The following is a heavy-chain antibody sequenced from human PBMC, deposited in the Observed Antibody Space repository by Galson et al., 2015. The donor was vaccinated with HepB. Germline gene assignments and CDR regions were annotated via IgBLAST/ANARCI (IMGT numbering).Heavy chain of an antibody. CDR1: GGSISSSSYY. Sequence: SETLSLTCTVSGGSISSSSYYWGWIRQPPGKGLEWIGSIYYSGSTYYNPSLKSRVTISVDTSKDQFSLKLSSVTAADTAVYYCARRRITMVRGVIRDFDYWGQGTLVTVSS. CDR3: ARRRITMVRGVIRDFDY. D-gene: IGHD3-10*01. V-gene: IGHV4-39*01. CDR2: IYYSGST. J-gene: IGHJ4*02.